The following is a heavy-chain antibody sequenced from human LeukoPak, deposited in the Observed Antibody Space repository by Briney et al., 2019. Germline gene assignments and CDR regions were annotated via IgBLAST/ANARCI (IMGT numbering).Heavy chain of an antibody. CDR1: GGTFSSYA. Sequence: GASVKVSCKASGGTFSSYAISWVRQAPGQGLEWMGRIIPILGIANYAQKFQGRVTITADKSTSTAYMELSSLRSEDTAVYYCAIQEGDGYSWVYFDYWGQGTLVTVSS. CDR2: IIPILGIA. J-gene: IGHJ4*02. V-gene: IGHV1-69*04. CDR3: AIQEGDGYSWVYFDY. D-gene: IGHD5-24*01.